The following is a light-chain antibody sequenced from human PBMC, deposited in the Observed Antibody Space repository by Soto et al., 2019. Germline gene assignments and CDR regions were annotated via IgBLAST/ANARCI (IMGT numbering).Light chain of an antibody. J-gene: IGLJ1*01. CDR3: CSDAGSSTYV. V-gene: IGLV2-23*02. CDR2: EVS. Sequence: QSALTQPASVSGSPGQSITISCTRTNSDVGSYNFVSWYQQHPGKAPKVMIFEVSKRPSGVSDRFSGSKSGNTASLTISGLQAEDEADYYCCSDAGSSTYVFGTGTKLTVL. CDR1: NSDVGSYNF.